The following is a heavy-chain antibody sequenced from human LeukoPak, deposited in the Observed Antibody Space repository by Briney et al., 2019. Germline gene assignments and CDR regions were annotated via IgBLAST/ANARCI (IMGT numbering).Heavy chain of an antibody. CDR3: ARDGDCSSDSCYFDY. Sequence: SQTLSLTCTVSGGSISSGDYYWSWIRQPPGKGLEWIGYIYYSGITYYNPSLKSRVTISVDTSKNQFSLNLSSVTAADTAVYYCARDGDCSSDSCYFDYWGQGILVTVSS. J-gene: IGHJ4*02. CDR1: GGSISSGDYY. D-gene: IGHD2-2*01. CDR2: IYYSGIT. V-gene: IGHV4-30-4*01.